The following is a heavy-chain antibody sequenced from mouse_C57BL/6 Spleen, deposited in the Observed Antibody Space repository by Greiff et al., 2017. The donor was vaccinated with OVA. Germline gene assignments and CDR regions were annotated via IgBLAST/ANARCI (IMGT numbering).Heavy chain of an antibody. V-gene: IGHV2-9-1*01. CDR3: ASSFYDYDGDAYAMDY. D-gene: IGHD2-4*01. CDR1: GFSLTSYA. J-gene: IGHJ4*01. CDR2: IWTGGGT. Sequence: VKLQESGPGLVAPSQSLSITCTVSGFSLTSYAISWVRQPPGKGLEWLGVIWTGGGTNYNSALKSRLSISKDNSKSQVFLKMNSLQTDDTARYYCASSFYDYDGDAYAMDYWGQGTSVTVSS.